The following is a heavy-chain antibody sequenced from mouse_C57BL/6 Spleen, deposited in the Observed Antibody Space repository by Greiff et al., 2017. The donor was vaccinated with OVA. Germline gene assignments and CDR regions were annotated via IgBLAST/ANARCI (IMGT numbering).Heavy chain of an antibody. J-gene: IGHJ4*01. Sequence: VQLQQSGAELVKPGASVKLSCTASGFNIKDYYMHWVKQRTEQGLEWIGRIDPEDGETKYAPKFQGKATITADTSSNTAYLQHSSLTSEDTAVYYCALIYYGNYKSSYYAMDYWGQGTSVTVSS. CDR3: ALIYYGNYKSSYYAMDY. CDR1: GFNIKDYY. V-gene: IGHV14-2*01. D-gene: IGHD2-1*01. CDR2: IDPEDGET.